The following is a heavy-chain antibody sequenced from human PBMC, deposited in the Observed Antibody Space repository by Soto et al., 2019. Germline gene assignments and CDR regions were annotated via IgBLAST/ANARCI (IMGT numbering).Heavy chain of an antibody. D-gene: IGHD3-22*01. CDR3: LVRGXYYDSSGYTRVLGAFDI. Sequence: ASVKVSCKGSGYTFTGYYMHWVRQAPGQGLEWMGWINPNSGGTNYAQKFQGRVTMTRDTSISTAYMELSRLRSDDTAVYYCLVRGXYYDSSGYTRVLGAFDIWGQGTMVTVSS. V-gene: IGHV1-2*02. J-gene: IGHJ3*02. CDR1: GYTFTGYY. CDR2: INPNSGGT.